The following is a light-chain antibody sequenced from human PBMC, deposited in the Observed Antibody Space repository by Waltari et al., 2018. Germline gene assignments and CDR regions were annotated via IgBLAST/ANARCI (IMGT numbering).Light chain of an antibody. CDR2: KAN. V-gene: IGLV8-61*01. CDR3: LLYLGSGIFV. J-gene: IGLJ3*02. Sequence: QTVVTQEPSLSVSPGGTVTPTFALSSGSVSTPSYANWYQQTPVQAPRTLVYKANSRSSGVPYRFSGSILGKKAALTITGAQAEDESDYYCLLYLGSGIFVFGGGTKLTVL. CDR1: SGSVSTPSY.